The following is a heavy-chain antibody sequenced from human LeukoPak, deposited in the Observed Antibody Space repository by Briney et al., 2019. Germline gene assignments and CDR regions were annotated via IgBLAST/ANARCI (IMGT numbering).Heavy chain of an antibody. CDR3: ARVAAKSVFDY. J-gene: IGHJ4*02. CDR2: IYYSGST. Sequence: SETLSLTCTVSGGSISSYYWSWIRQPPGKGLEWIGYIYYSGSTNYNPSLKSRVTISVDTSKSQFSLKLSSVTAADTAVYYCARVAAKSVFDYWGQGTLVTVSS. D-gene: IGHD2-15*01. CDR1: GGSISSYY. V-gene: IGHV4-59*01.